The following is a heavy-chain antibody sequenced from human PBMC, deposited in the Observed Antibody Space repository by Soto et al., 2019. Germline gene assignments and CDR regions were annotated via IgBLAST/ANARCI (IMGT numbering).Heavy chain of an antibody. CDR1: GGSIISGGYY. CDR3: ARDRGYSYGEPYYFDY. V-gene: IGHV4-31*03. Sequence: PSETLSLTCTVSGGSIISGGYYWSLIRQHPGKGLEWIGYIYYSGSTYYNPSLKSRVTISVDTSKNQFSLKLSSVTAADTAVYYCARDRGYSYGEPYYFDYWGQGTLVTVSS. D-gene: IGHD5-18*01. J-gene: IGHJ4*02. CDR2: IYYSGST.